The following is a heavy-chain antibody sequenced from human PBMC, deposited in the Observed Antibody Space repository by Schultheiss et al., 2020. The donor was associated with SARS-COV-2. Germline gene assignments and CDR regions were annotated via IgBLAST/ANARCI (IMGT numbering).Heavy chain of an antibody. J-gene: IGHJ4*02. Sequence: ASVKVSCKASGYSFTSYGISWVRQATGQGLEWMGWISAYNGNTNYAQKLQGRVTMTTDTSTSTAYIELRSLRSDDTAVYYCARAMAVGATQAFDYWGQGTLVTVSS. V-gene: IGHV1-18*01. CDR1: GYSFTSYG. CDR2: ISAYNGNT. CDR3: ARAMAVGATQAFDY. D-gene: IGHD1-26*01.